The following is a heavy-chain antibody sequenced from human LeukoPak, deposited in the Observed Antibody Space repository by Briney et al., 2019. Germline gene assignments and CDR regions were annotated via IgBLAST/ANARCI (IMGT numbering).Heavy chain of an antibody. J-gene: IGHJ4*02. Sequence: SETLSLTCAVYGGSFSGYYWSWIRQPPGKGLEWIGEINHSGSTNYNPSLKSRVTISVDTSKNQFSLKLSSVTAADTAVYYCARGVTLSAAHTGGRDTCPFDYWGQGTLVTVSS. V-gene: IGHV4-34*01. CDR1: GGSFSGYY. D-gene: IGHD6-25*01. CDR2: INHSGST. CDR3: ARGVTLSAAHTGGRDTCPFDY.